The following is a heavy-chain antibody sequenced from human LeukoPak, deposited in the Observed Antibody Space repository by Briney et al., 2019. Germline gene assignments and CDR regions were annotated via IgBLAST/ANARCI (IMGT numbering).Heavy chain of an antibody. CDR3: AKDRGYCSGGSCYIFDY. V-gene: IGHV3-30*18. CDR2: ISYDGSNK. D-gene: IGHD2-15*01. Sequence: GGSLRLSCAASGFTFSSYGMHWVRQAPGKGLEWVAVISYDGSNKYYADSVKGRFTISRDNSKNTLYLQMNSLRAEDTAVYYCAKDRGYCSGGSCYIFDYWGQGTLVTVSS. CDR1: GFTFSSYG. J-gene: IGHJ4*02.